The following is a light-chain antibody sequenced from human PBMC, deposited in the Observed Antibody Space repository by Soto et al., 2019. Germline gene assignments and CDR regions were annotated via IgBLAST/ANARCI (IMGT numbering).Light chain of an antibody. CDR3: SAFTSSTTLA. CDR2: EVS. V-gene: IGLV2-14*01. Sequence: QSALTQPASVSGSPGQSITISCTGTSSDIGGYNYVSWYQQHPGKAPKLMIYEVSNRPSGVSNRFSGSKSGNAASLTISGLQAEYEAAYYCSAFTSSTTLAFGGGTKLTVL. J-gene: IGLJ3*02. CDR1: SSDIGGYNY.